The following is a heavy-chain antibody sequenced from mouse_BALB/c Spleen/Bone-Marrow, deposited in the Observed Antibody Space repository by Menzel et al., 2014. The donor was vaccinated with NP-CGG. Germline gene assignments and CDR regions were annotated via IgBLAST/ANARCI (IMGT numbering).Heavy chain of an antibody. D-gene: IGHD4-1*01. J-gene: IGHJ2*01. CDR2: ISSDSGAI. CDR1: GFAFSSFG. Sequence: DVKLVESGGGLVQPGGSRQLSCAASGFAFSSFGMHWVRQAPEKGLEWIAYISSDSGAIFYADTVKGRFTISRDNPKNTLFLQMTSLRSEDTAIYFCTRGGNWEDFDYWGQGTTLTVSP. V-gene: IGHV5-17*02. CDR3: TRGGNWEDFDY.